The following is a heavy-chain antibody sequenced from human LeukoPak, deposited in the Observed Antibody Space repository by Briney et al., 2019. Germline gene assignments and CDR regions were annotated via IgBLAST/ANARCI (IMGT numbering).Heavy chain of an antibody. CDR1: GGAFSSYA. CDR3: ARDYPLPPPYGDYFPIAFQH. CDR2: IIPIFGTA. J-gene: IGHJ1*01. Sequence: ASVKVSCKASGGAFSSYAISWVRQAPGQGLEWMGRIIPIFGTANYAQKFQGRVTITTDESTSTAYMELSSLRSENTAVYYCARDYPLPPPYGDYFPIAFQHWGQGTLVTVSS. D-gene: IGHD4-17*01. V-gene: IGHV1-69*05.